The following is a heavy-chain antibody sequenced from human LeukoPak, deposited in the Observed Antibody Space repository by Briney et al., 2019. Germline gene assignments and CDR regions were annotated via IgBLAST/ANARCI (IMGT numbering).Heavy chain of an antibody. D-gene: IGHD3-16*02. CDR2: VYGSGYT. J-gene: IGHJ4*02. CDR1: GGSISGRY. Sequence: SETLSLTCTVSGGSISGRYWSWIRQPPGKGLEWIGYVYGSGYTNYNPSLKSRVTMSIDTSKNHFSLKLTSVTAADTAVYYCARRHYDYVWGSYRYPFDYWGQGTLVTVSS. V-gene: IGHV4-59*01. CDR3: ARRHYDYVWGSYRYPFDY.